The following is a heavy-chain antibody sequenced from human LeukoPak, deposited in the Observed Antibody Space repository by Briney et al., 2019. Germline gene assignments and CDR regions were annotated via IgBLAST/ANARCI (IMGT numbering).Heavy chain of an antibody. CDR3: ARTSNNNNYFDY. CDR2: IYSDGSA. Sequence: GGSLRLSCVASGFTFSNYWMHWVRQAPGKGLEWVSLIYSDGSAYYTDSVKGRFTISRDNSKNTLYLQMNSLRAEDTAVYYCARTSNNNNYFDYWGQGTLVTVSS. V-gene: IGHV3-53*01. J-gene: IGHJ4*02. D-gene: IGHD1/OR15-1a*01. CDR1: GFTFSNYW.